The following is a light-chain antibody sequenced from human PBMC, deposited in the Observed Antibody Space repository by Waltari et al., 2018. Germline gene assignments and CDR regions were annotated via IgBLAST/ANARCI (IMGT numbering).Light chain of an antibody. Sequence: QSALTQPPSASGSPGQSVTISCTGTSSDIGGYNYVSWYQQHPGKAPKRMIYEVTKRPSGVPDRFSASKSGNTASLTVSGLQAEDEADDYCSSFAGSTNWVFGGGTKLTVL. J-gene: IGLJ3*02. CDR1: SSDIGGYNY. CDR2: EVT. CDR3: SSFAGSTNWV. V-gene: IGLV2-8*01.